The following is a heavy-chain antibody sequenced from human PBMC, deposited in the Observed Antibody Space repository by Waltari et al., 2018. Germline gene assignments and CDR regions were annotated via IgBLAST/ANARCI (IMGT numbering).Heavy chain of an antibody. CDR1: GLTLSNFA. Sequence: EVQLLESGGDLVQPGGSLRLSCAASGLTLSNFAMMWVRQAPGKGLQWVASSRISGTSTKYTDSVKGRFTISRDNSKNTLYLQMNSLSAEDTAVYFCAKRDYDYGVDVWGQGTLVTVSS. J-gene: IGHJ6*02. CDR3: AKRDYDYGVDV. CDR2: SRISGTST. V-gene: IGHV3-23*01.